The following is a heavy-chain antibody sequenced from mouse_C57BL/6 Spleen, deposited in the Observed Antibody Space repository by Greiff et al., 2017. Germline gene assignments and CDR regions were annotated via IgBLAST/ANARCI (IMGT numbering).Heavy chain of an antibody. Sequence: VQLQQSGPGLVKPSQSLSLTCSVTGYSITSGYYWNWIRQFPGNKLEWMGYISYDGSNNYNPSLKNRISITRDTSQNQFFLKLNSVTTEDTATYYCARDLIYYYGRGAMDYWGQGTSVTVSS. CDR2: ISYDGSN. V-gene: IGHV3-6*01. D-gene: IGHD1-1*01. CDR3: ARDLIYYYGRGAMDY. J-gene: IGHJ4*01. CDR1: GYSITSGYY.